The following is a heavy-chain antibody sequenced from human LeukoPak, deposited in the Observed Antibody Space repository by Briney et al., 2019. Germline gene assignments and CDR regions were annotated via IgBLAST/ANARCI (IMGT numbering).Heavy chain of an antibody. V-gene: IGHV4-59*08. CDR1: GGSISSYY. Sequence: SETLSLTCTVSGGSISSYYWSWIRQPPGKGLEWIGYIYYSGSTNYNPSLKSRVTISVDTSKNQFSLKLSSVTAADTAVYYCARASYYYDSRGYYFVEYYFDYWGQGTLVTVSS. D-gene: IGHD3-22*01. J-gene: IGHJ4*02. CDR2: IYYSGST. CDR3: ARASYYYDSRGYYFVEYYFDY.